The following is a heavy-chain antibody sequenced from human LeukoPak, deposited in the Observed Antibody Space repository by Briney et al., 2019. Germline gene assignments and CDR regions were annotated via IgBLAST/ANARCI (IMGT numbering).Heavy chain of an antibody. D-gene: IGHD6-13*01. CDR3: AKAALLGHSSSWYDY. V-gene: IGHV3-23*01. CDR2: ISGSGGST. Sequence: GGSLRLSCAASGFTFSNYARSWVRQAPGKGLEWVSTISGSGGSTYYADSVKGRFTISRDNSNNTLHLQMNSLRAEDTAVYYCAKAALLGHSSSWYDYWGQGTLVTVSS. CDR1: GFTFSNYA. J-gene: IGHJ4*02.